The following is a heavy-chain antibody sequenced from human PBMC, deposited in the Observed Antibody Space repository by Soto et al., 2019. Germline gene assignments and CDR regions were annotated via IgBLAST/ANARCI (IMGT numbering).Heavy chain of an antibody. Sequence: PGGSLRLPCAASGFTFSRYAMRWVRQAPGKGLEWVAVISYDGSNKYYADSVKGRFTISRDNSKNTLYRQRNSLRAEDTAVYYCASGEGNYYGMDVWGQGTTVTVSS. D-gene: IGHD3-10*01. V-gene: IGHV3-30-3*01. J-gene: IGHJ6*02. CDR2: ISYDGSNK. CDR3: ASGEGNYYGMDV. CDR1: GFTFSRYA.